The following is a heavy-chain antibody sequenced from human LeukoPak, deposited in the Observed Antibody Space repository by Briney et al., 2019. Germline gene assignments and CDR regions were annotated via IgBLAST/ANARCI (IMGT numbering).Heavy chain of an antibody. CDR2: IYYSGST. D-gene: IGHD5-18*01. CDR3: ARHPGYSYGPPDY. Sequence: PSETLSLTCTVSGGSISSSSYYWGWIRQPPGKGLEWIGSIYYSGSTYYNPSLKSRVTISVDTSKNQFSLKLSSVTAADTAVYYCARHPGYSYGPPDYWGQGTLVTVSS. J-gene: IGHJ4*02. CDR1: GGSISSSSYY. V-gene: IGHV4-39*01.